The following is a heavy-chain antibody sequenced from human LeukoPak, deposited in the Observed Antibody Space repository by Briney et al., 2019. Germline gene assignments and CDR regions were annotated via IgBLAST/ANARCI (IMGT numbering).Heavy chain of an antibody. CDR1: GFTFSSYS. CDR2: IISSSSYI. V-gene: IGHV3-21*01. J-gene: IGHJ4*02. Sequence: GGSLRLSCAASGFTFSSYSMNWVRQAPGKGLEWVSSIISSSSYIYYADSVKGRFTISRDNAKNSLYLQMNSLRAEDTAVYYCARRITMVRDLDTPSPFDYWGQGTLVTVSS. D-gene: IGHD3-10*01. CDR3: ARRITMVRDLDTPSPFDY.